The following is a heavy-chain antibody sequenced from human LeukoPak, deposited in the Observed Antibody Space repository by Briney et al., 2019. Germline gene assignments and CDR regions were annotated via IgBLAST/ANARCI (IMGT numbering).Heavy chain of an antibody. CDR2: INHSGST. J-gene: IGHJ6*03. CDR1: GGSFSGYY. V-gene: IGHV4-34*01. Sequence: SETLSLTCAVYGGSFSGYYWSWIRQPPGKGLEWIGEINHSGSTNCNPSLKSRVTISVDTSKNQFSLKLSSVTAADTAVYYCARLKDGRFFYYYYMDVWGKGTTVTVSS. CDR3: ARLKDGRFFYYYYMDV. D-gene: IGHD3-3*01.